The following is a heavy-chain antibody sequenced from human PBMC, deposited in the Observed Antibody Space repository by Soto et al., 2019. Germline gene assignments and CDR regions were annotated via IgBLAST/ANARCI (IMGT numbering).Heavy chain of an antibody. CDR3: ARGTESIAAADTGGY. Sequence: GASVKVSCKASGYTFTSYGISWVRQAPGQGLEWMGWISAYNGNTNYAQKLQGRVTMTTDTSTSTAYMELRSLRSDDTAVYYCARGTESIAAADTGGYWGQGPLVTVYS. J-gene: IGHJ4*02. V-gene: IGHV1-18*04. D-gene: IGHD6-13*01. CDR2: ISAYNGNT. CDR1: GYTFTSYG.